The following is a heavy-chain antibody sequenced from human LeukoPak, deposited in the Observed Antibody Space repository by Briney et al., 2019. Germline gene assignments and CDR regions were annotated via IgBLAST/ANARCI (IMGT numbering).Heavy chain of an antibody. V-gene: IGHV4-4*07. D-gene: IGHD3-22*01. CDR2: ICTPGGT. CDR3: ARDHDSSGYRVFGY. Sequence: SETLSLTCPVYGGSFSGYYWSWIRQPAGKGLEWIGRICTPGGTEYNPSLKSRVTISIDTSKNQFSLRLTSVTAADTAVYYCARDHDSSGYRVFGYWGQGTLVTVSS. CDR1: GGSFSGYY. J-gene: IGHJ4*02.